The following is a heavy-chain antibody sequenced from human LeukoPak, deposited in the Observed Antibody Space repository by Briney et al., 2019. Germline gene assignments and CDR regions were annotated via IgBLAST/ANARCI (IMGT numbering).Heavy chain of an antibody. Sequence: GGSLRLSCAASGFTFSSYWMSWVRQAPGKGLEWVANIKQDGSEKYYVDSVKGRFTISRDNAKNSLYLQMNSLRAEDTAVYYRARGPYYDSSGYSPSPYYFDYWGQGTLVTVSS. CDR3: ARGPYYDSSGYSPSPYYFDY. V-gene: IGHV3-7*01. D-gene: IGHD3-22*01. CDR1: GFTFSSYW. CDR2: IKQDGSEK. J-gene: IGHJ4*02.